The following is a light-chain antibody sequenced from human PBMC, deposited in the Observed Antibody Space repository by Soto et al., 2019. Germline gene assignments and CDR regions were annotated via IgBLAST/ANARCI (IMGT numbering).Light chain of an antibody. J-gene: IGLJ1*01. CDR1: SSDVENYRL. CDR3: SSYTDTNNYV. Sequence: QSVLAQPASVSGSPAQSITISCTRTSSDVENYRLISWYQHHAGKVPKVVIFEATKRPSVVSTRFSGSKSGNTASLTISGLHAEDAADYYCSSYTDTNNYVFGSGTKVTVL. V-gene: IGLV2-23*01. CDR2: EAT.